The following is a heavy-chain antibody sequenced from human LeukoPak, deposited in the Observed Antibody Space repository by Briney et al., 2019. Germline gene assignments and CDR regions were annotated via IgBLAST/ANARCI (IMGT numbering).Heavy chain of an antibody. V-gene: IGHV4-4*07. CDR1: GGSISSYY. CDR3: ARSEFYDFWSGYKLNAFDI. D-gene: IGHD3-3*01. CDR2: IYTSGST. J-gene: IGHJ3*02. Sequence: SVTLSLTCTVSGGSISSYYWSWIRQPAGKGLEWIGRIYTSGSTNYNPSLKSRVTMSVDTSKNQFSLKLSSVTAADTAVYYCARSEFYDFWSGYKLNAFDIWGQGTMVTVSS.